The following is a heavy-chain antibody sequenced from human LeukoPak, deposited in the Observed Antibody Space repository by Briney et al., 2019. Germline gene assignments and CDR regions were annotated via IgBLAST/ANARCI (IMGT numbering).Heavy chain of an antibody. CDR2: IYYSGST. Sequence: SETLSLTCAVYGGSFSGYYWSWIRQPPGKGLEWIGYIYYSGSTNYNPSLKSRVTISVDTSKNQFSLKLSSVTAADTAVYYCARTGYLQRAFDIWGQGTMVTVSS. V-gene: IGHV4-59*01. CDR1: GGSFSGYY. D-gene: IGHD1-1*01. CDR3: ARTGYLQRAFDI. J-gene: IGHJ3*02.